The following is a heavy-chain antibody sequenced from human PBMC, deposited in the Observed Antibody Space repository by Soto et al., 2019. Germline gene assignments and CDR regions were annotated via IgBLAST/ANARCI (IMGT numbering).Heavy chain of an antibody. Sequence: EVQLLESGGGLVQPGGSLRLSCAASGFTFSNYAMNWVRQAPGTGLAWIASIVGSGRSAHYADSVKGRFSISRDNSKNTLYLQMNSLRAEDTAIYYCAKMYNGDWVEGIRYFDYWGQGTLVTVSS. CDR1: GFTFSNYA. V-gene: IGHV3-23*01. CDR2: IVGSGRSA. J-gene: IGHJ4*02. CDR3: AKMYNGDWVEGIRYFDY. D-gene: IGHD4-17*01.